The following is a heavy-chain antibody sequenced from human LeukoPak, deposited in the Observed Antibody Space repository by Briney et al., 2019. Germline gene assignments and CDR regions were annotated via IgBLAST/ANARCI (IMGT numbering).Heavy chain of an antibody. J-gene: IGHJ4*02. Sequence: SETLSLTCTVSGGSISTYYWSWMRQPPGRGLEWIGYIYYSGSTNHNPSLQSRVTISVDTSMNQFSLKLNSVTAADTAVYYCARGGVPGGFYGSFDYWGQGTLVSVS. CDR2: IYYSGST. CDR3: ARGGVPGGFYGSFDY. V-gene: IGHV4-59*01. CDR1: GGSISTYY. D-gene: IGHD3-3*01.